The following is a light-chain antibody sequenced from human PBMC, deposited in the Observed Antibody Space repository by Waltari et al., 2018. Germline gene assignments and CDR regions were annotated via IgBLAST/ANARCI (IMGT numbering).Light chain of an antibody. Sequence: EIQWTQSPSTRSASMGDRLTITCRASPDISNYLAWLQQKPGTAPKSLVFGASALQTGVPSRFSGSGSGTDFTLTITNLQAEDSAIYYCQQYHPYPYTFGQGTKLEIK. CDR2: GAS. CDR1: PDISNY. J-gene: IGKJ2*01. V-gene: IGKV1-16*01. CDR3: QQYHPYPYT.